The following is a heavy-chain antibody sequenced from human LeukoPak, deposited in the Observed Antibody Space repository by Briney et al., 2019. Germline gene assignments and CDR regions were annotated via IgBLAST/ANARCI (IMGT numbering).Heavy chain of an antibody. J-gene: IGHJ4*01. D-gene: IGHD2-15*01. CDR1: GFTFSSYG. V-gene: IGHV3-33*01. Sequence: GGSLRLSCAASGFTFSSYGMRWVRQAPGKGLEWVAVIWYDGSNKYYADSVKGRFTISRDNSKNTLYLQMNSLRAEDTAVYYCARRGSQHDLYYFDYWGQGTLVTVSS. CDR2: IWYDGSNK. CDR3: ARRGSQHDLYYFDY.